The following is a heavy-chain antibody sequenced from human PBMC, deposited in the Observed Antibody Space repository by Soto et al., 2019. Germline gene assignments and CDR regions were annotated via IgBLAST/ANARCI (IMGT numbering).Heavy chain of an antibody. J-gene: IGHJ3*02. Sequence: GGSLRLSCAASGFTFSSYWMSWVRQAPGKGLEWVANIKQDGSEKYYVDSVKGRFTISRDNAKNSLYLQMNSLRAEDTAVYYCARVPPVVYCSGGSCYSPGGAFDIWGQGTMVTVSS. CDR1: GFTFSSYW. V-gene: IGHV3-7*01. CDR3: ARVPPVVYCSGGSCYSPGGAFDI. D-gene: IGHD2-15*01. CDR2: IKQDGSEK.